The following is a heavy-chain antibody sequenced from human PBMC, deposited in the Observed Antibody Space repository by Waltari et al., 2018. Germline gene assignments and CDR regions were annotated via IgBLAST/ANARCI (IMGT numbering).Heavy chain of an antibody. CDR1: GYTLTELS. CDR2: FDPEDGET. Sequence: QVQLVQSGAEVKKPGASVTVSCKVSGYTLTELSMHWVRQAPGKGLEWMGGFDPEDGETIYAQKFQGRVTMTEDTSTDTAYMELSSLRSEDTAVYYCATVLCSGGSCSYDAFDIWGQGTMVTVSS. CDR3: ATVLCSGGSCSYDAFDI. J-gene: IGHJ3*02. D-gene: IGHD2-15*01. V-gene: IGHV1-24*01.